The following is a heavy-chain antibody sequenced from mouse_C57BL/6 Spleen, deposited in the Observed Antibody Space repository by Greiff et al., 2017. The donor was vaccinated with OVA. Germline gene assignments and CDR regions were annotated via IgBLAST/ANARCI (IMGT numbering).Heavy chain of an antibody. J-gene: IGHJ2*01. CDR3: AREGLFRSFDY. Sequence: EVKLQESGPGLVKPSQSLSLTCSVTGYSITSGYYWNWIRQFPGNKLEWMGYISYDGSNNYNPSLKNRISITRDTSKNQFFLKLNSVTTEDTATYYCAREGLFRSFDYWGQGTTLTVSS. CDR2: ISYDGSN. V-gene: IGHV3-6*01. D-gene: IGHD1-1*02. CDR1: GYSITSGYY.